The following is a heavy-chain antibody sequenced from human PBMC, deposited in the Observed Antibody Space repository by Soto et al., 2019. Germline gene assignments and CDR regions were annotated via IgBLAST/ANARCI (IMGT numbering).Heavy chain of an antibody. Sequence: VGSLRLSCAASGFTFSSYAMHWVRQAPGKGLEWVAVISYDGSNKYYADSVKGRFTISRDNSKNTLYLQMNSLRAEDTAVYYCAREGGYSHSRPFYYYYHGMDVWGQGTTVTVSS. J-gene: IGHJ6*02. V-gene: IGHV3-30-3*01. D-gene: IGHD3-22*01. CDR2: ISYDGSNK. CDR3: AREGGYSHSRPFYYYYHGMDV. CDR1: GFTFSSYA.